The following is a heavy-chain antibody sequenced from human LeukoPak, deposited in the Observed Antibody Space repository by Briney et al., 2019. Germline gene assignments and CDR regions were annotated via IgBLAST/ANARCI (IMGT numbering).Heavy chain of an antibody. V-gene: IGHV3-30*18. J-gene: IGHJ4*02. CDR2: ISYDGSNK. CDR3: AKGHYFDSSGAYSYNDH. Sequence: PGGSLRLSCAASGFTFSSYGMHWARQAPGKGLEWVAVISYDGSNKYYADSVKGRFTISRDNSKNTLYLEMNSLRAEDTAVYYCAKGHYFDSSGAYSYNDHWGQGILVTVSS. D-gene: IGHD3-22*01. CDR1: GFTFSSYG.